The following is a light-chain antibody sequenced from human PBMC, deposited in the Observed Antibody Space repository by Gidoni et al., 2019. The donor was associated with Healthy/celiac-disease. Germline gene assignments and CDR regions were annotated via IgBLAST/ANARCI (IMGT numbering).Light chain of an antibody. J-gene: IGKJ1*01. V-gene: IGKV1-39*01. CDR3: QQSYSTPRT. CDR2: AAS. CDR1: QSISSY. Sequence: DIQMTQSPSSLSASVGDRVTITCRASQSISSYLNWYQQKPGKAPKLLIYAASSLQSGVPSRFSCSGSWTDFTLTISSLQPEDFATYYCQQSYSTPRTFGQGTKVEIK.